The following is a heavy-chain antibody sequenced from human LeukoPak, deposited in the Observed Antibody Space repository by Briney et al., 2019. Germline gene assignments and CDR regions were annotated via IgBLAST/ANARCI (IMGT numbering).Heavy chain of an antibody. D-gene: IGHD3-10*01. Sequence: KPSETLSLTCAVSGGSISSSNWWSWVRQPPGKGLEWIGEIYHSGSTNYNPSLKSRVTISVDKSKNQFSLKLSSVTAADTAVYYCARADSDFGEPQGRWFDPWGQGTLVTVSS. V-gene: IGHV4-4*02. J-gene: IGHJ5*02. CDR3: ARADSDFGEPQGRWFDP. CDR1: GGSISSSNW. CDR2: IYHSGST.